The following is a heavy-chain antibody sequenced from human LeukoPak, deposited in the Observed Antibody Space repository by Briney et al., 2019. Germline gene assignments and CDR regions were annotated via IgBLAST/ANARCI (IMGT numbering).Heavy chain of an antibody. CDR3: ASPSSGDAFDI. D-gene: IGHD6-25*01. Sequence: SETLSLTCAVYGGSFSGYYWSWIRQPPGKGLEWIGKINHSGSTNYNPSLKRRVTISVDTSKNQFSLKLSSVTAADTAVYYCASPSSGDAFDIWGQGTMVTVSS. CDR1: GGSFSGYY. CDR2: INHSGST. V-gene: IGHV4-34*01. J-gene: IGHJ3*02.